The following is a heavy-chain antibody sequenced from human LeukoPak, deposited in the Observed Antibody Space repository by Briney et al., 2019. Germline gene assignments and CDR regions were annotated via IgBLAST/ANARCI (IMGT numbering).Heavy chain of an antibody. CDR3: AKGVAVARPYYFDY. D-gene: IGHD6-19*01. CDR1: GFTFSSYA. Sequence: PGGSLRLSCAACGFTFSSYAMSWVRQAAGKGREWVSPISGSGSSTYYADSVKGRFTISRDNSKNTLYLQMNSLRAEDTAVYYCAKGVAVARPYYFDYWGQGTLVTVSS. J-gene: IGHJ4*02. V-gene: IGHV3-23*01. CDR2: ISGSGSST.